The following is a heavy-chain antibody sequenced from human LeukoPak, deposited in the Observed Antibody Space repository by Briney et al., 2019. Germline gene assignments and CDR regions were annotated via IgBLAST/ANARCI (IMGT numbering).Heavy chain of an antibody. D-gene: IGHD1-26*01. J-gene: IGHJ3*02. CDR1: GFTFSSYG. CDR2: IGYDGSNK. V-gene: IGHV3-30*02. Sequence: GGSLRLSCAASGFTFSSYGMHWVRQAPGKGLEWVAFIGYDGSNKYYADSVKGRFTISRDNSKNTLYLQMNSLRAEDTAVYYCAKDFRYSGSYLNCDVFDMWGQGTMVTVSS. CDR3: AKDFRYSGSYLNCDVFDM.